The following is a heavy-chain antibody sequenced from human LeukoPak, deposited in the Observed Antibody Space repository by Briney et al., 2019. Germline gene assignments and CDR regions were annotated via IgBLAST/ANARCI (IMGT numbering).Heavy chain of an antibody. D-gene: IGHD6-25*01. V-gene: IGHV4-59*12. CDR3: AREGSRRLYMDV. CDR2: IHYTGST. CDR1: GGSISSYY. J-gene: IGHJ6*03. Sequence: SETLSLTCTVSGGSISSYYWSWIRQSPGKGLECIGYIHYTGSTNYNPSLKSRVTMSIDNSKHHFSLSLTSVTAADTAVYYCAREGSRRLYMDVWGRGTTVTVSS.